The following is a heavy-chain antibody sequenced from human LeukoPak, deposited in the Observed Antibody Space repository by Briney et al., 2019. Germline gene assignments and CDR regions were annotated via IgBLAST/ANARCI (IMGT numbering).Heavy chain of an antibody. CDR3: ARSPDYNGMDV. Sequence: PGGSLRLSRAASGFTFSSYEMNWVRQAPGKGLEWVSYISGSGSTIYYADSVKGRFTISRDNAKNSLYLQMNSPRAEDTALYYCARSPDYNGMDVWGQGTTVTVSS. CDR1: GFTFSSYE. J-gene: IGHJ6*02. V-gene: IGHV3-48*03. CDR2: ISGSGSTI.